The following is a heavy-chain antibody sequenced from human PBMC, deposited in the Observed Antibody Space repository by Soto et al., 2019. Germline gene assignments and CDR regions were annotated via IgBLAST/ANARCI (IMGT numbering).Heavy chain of an antibody. V-gene: IGHV4-59*12. CDR1: GGSISSYY. CDR2: IYYSGST. D-gene: IGHD3-10*01. J-gene: IGHJ6*03. CDR3: ARGELSITIVRGGVDYCDYMDF. Sequence: SETLSLTCTVSGGSISSYYWSWIRQPPGKGLEWIGYIYYSGSTNYNPSLKSRVTISVDTSKNQFSLKLSSVTAADTAVYYCARGELSITIVRGGVDYCDYMDFRGKGTTVTVS.